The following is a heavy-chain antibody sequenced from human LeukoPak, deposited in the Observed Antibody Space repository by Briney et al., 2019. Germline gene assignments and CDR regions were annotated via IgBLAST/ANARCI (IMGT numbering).Heavy chain of an antibody. D-gene: IGHD3-10*01. Sequence: GGSLRLSCAASGFGFSDYWMHWVRQVPGRGPVWVSHISIDGSYTNYADSVKGRFTISRDNAKNTLYLEMNSLRAEDTAVYYCLFGSGSFYTAFHYWGQGTLVTVSS. V-gene: IGHV3-74*01. J-gene: IGHJ4*02. CDR2: ISIDGSYT. CDR3: LFGSGSFYTAFHY. CDR1: GFGFSDYW.